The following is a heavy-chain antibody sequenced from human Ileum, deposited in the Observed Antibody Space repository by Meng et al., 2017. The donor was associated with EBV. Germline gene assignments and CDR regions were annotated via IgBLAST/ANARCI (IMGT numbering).Heavy chain of an antibody. J-gene: IGHJ5*02. Sequence: QVHLQESGTGLVKPSGTLSLTCAVSGGSIISSKWWSWVRQAPGKGVEWIGEIYYDGTTNYNPSLKSRVTISVDKSKNHFSLNLTSVTAADTALYYCARDENMSQGPGSFDPWGKGILRNVSS. V-gene: IGHV4-4*02. CDR1: GGSIISSKW. CDR2: IYYDGTT. D-gene: IGHD3-10*01. CDR3: ARDENMSQGPGSFDP.